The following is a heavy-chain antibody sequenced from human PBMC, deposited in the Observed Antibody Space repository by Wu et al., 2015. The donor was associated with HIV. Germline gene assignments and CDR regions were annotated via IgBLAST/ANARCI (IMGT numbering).Heavy chain of an antibody. J-gene: IGHJ4*02. CDR1: GGSFNSYA. CDR2: IFPSLGLS. CDR3: ATERGEVDDYGDYIVGRIYYLDT. Sequence: QVQLVQSGAELKKPGSSVKVSCKASGGSFNSYAITLGATGPWTRARVGGRIFPSLGLSESVQKLQDRVTITADDFKSTIXMELSSLTSEDTAFYYCATERGEVDDYGDYIVGRIYYLDTWGQGTLVTVSS. D-gene: IGHD4-17*01. V-gene: IGHV1-69*10.